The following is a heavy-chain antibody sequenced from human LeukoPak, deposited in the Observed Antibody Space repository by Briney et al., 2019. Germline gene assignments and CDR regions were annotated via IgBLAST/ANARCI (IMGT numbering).Heavy chain of an antibody. J-gene: IGHJ2*01. CDR2: IYHSGST. CDR3: ARDWEYSSGWGDFDL. V-gene: IGHV4-38-2*02. D-gene: IGHD6-19*01. Sequence: SETLSLTCTVSGYTISSGYYWGWIRQPPGKGLEWIGSIYHSGSTYYNPSLKSRVTISVDTSKNRFSLKLSSVTAADTAVYYCARDWEYSSGWGDFDLWGRGTLVTVSS. CDR1: GYTISSGYY.